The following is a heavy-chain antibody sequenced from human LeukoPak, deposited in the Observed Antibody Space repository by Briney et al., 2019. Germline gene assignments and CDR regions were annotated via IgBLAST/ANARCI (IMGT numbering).Heavy chain of an antibody. Sequence: GGSLRLSCLTSGFTFSTNAMSWVRQAPGKGLEWMLGICGSGASTYYADSVRGGFTISRDNSRNTLYLQMNTLRGDDTAVYYCAKEVGKWESLHFFDYWGQGTLVTVSS. V-gene: IGHV3-23*01. D-gene: IGHD1-26*01. CDR2: ICGSGAST. CDR1: GFTFSTNA. J-gene: IGHJ4*02. CDR3: AKEVGKWESLHFFDY.